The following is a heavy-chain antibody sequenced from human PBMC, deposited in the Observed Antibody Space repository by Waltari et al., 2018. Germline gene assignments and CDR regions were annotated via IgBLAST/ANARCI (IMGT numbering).Heavy chain of an antibody. V-gene: IGHV1-46*01. Sequence: QVQLVQSGSEVRKPEAAVKVSCKASGYILSHYHMHWVRQVRGQGLEWMGKISPSDDTTTYAQQFQGRLTMTRDTSTSTVYLELSSLRSENTAVYYCARRNGGTSPFDYWGQGTLVTVSS. CDR1: GYILSHYH. CDR3: ARRNGGTSPFDY. J-gene: IGHJ4*02. D-gene: IGHD2-15*01. CDR2: ISPSDDTT.